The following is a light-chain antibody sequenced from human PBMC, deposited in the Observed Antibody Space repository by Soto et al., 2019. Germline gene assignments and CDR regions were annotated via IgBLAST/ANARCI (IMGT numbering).Light chain of an antibody. CDR3: SSYSSSSTTLYL. V-gene: IGLV2-14*01. J-gene: IGLJ1*01. Sequence: QSALTQPASVSGSPGQSITISCTGTSRDVGGYKYVSWYQQHPGKAPKLMIYEVINRPSGVSNRFSGSKSGNTASLTISGLQAEDEADYYCSSYSSSSTTLYLFGTGTKVTVL. CDR2: EVI. CDR1: SRDVGGYKY.